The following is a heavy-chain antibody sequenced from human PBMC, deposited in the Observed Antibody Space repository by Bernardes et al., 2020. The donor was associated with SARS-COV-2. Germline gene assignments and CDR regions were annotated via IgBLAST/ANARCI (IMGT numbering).Heavy chain of an antibody. V-gene: IGHV3-23*01. J-gene: IGHJ4*02. CDR3: AKDRPSDYYDSSGYPTGGYDY. Sequence: GGSLRLSCEASGFTFSSYAMSWVRQAPGKGLEWVSAISGSGGSTYYADSVKGRFTISRDNSKNTLYLQMNSLRAEDTAVYYCAKDRPSDYYDSSGYPTGGYDYWGQGTLVTVSS. CDR2: ISGSGGST. CDR1: GFTFSSYA. D-gene: IGHD3-22*01.